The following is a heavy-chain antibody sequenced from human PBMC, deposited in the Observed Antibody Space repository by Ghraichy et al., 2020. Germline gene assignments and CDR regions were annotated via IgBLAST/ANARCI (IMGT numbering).Heavy chain of an antibody. D-gene: IGHD5-18*01. CDR3: ARGGRGAQYNFDY. V-gene: IGHV1-69*13. J-gene: IGHJ4*02. CDR2: IIPIFGTA. CDR1: GGTFSNYA. Sequence: SVKVSCKASGGTFSNYAISWVRQAPGQGLEWMGGIIPIFGTANYGQKFQDRVTITADESTSTAYMELSSLKSEDTAMYYCARGGRGAQYNFDYWGQGTLVTVSS.